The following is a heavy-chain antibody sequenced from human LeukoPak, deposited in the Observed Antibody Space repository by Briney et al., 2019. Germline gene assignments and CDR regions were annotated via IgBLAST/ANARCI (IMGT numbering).Heavy chain of an antibody. CDR1: GFTFSSYA. Sequence: GGSLRLSCAASGFTFSSYAMSWVRQAPGKGLEWVSAISGNGGSTYYADSVKGRFTISRDNSKNTLYLQMNSLRAEDTAVYYCAKVLRPYGGNFFDYWGQGTLVTVSS. J-gene: IGHJ4*02. CDR3: AKVLRPYGGNFFDY. CDR2: ISGNGGST. V-gene: IGHV3-23*01. D-gene: IGHD4-23*01.